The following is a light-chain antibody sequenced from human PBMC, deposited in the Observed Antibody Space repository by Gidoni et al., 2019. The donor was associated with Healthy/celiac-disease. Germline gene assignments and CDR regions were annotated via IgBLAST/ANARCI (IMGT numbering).Light chain of an antibody. J-gene: IGLJ6*01. CDR3: QSYPGV. CDR1: SGSIASNY. CDR2: EDN. Sequence: NFMLTQPHSVSESPGKTVTISCTRSSGSIASNYVQWYQQRPGSAPTTVIYEDNQRPSGVPDRFSGSIDSSSNSASLTISGLKTEDEADDYCQSYPGVFGSGTKVTVL. V-gene: IGLV6-57*03.